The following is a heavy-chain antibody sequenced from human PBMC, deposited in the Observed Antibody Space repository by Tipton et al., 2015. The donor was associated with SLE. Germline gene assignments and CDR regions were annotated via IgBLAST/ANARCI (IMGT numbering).Heavy chain of an antibody. J-gene: IGHJ3*01. CDR1: GFIFNDYY. V-gene: IGHV3-11*04. CDR3: VREKLSANALDF. CDR2: ITSGGRTI. D-gene: IGHD1-1*01. Sequence: SLRLSCAASGFIFNDYYMHWIRQAPGTGLEWVSYITSGGRTISYTAAVKGRFSVSRDNAKNSLYLQMSSLRVEDTAVYYCVREKLSANALDFWGQGTVVTVSS.